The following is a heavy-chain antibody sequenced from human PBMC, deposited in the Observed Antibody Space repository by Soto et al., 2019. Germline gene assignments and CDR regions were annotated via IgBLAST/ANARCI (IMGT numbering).Heavy chain of an antibody. D-gene: IGHD1-26*01. J-gene: IGHJ4*02. CDR1: GYSFTSLD. Sequence: QVQLVQSGAEVREPGASVKVSCKASGYSFTSLDINWVRQTAGQGLEWMGWMEPSTGRTGYAQKFQGRVTMTRDTSINTAYMELTTQTAHDTAFYYCGRGVSAGVDYWGQGTLVIVSS. V-gene: IGHV1-8*01. CDR3: GRGVSAGVDY. CDR2: MEPSTGRT.